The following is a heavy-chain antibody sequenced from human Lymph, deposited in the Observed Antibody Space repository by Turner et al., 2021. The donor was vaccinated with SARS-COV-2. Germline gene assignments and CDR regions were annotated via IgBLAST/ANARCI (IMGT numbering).Heavy chain of an antibody. D-gene: IGHD6-19*01. V-gene: IGHV1-2*02. CDR3: ARDSSSGWQFDY. CDR1: GYTFTGYY. Sequence: QVQLVQSGAEVRNHGASVKVSCKASGYTFTGYYMHWVRQAPGQGLEWMGWINPSGGGTYYAQKFQGMVTITRDTSISTAYMELSRLRSDDTAVYYCARDSSSGWQFDYWGQGTLVTVS. CDR2: INPSGGGT. J-gene: IGHJ4*02.